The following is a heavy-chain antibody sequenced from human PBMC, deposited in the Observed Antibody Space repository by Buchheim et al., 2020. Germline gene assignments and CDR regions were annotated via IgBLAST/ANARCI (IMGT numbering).Heavy chain of an antibody. CDR1: GYSFTTYW. D-gene: IGHD3-22*01. V-gene: IGHV5-51*01. J-gene: IGHJ4*02. Sequence: EVQLVQSGAEVKKPGESLKISCKGSGYSFTTYWIGWVRQMPGKGLEWMGIIYPGDSHTRYSPSFQGQVTISADKSIITAYPQWSSLEASDTAMYYCARLSNYYENIGYYSAHYWGQGTL. CDR2: IYPGDSHT. CDR3: ARLSNYYENIGYYSAHY.